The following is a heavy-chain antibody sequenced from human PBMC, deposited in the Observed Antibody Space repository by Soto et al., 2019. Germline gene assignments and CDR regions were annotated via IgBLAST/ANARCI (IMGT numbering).Heavy chain of an antibody. CDR2: MNPNSGNT. V-gene: IGHV1-8*01. D-gene: IGHD1-26*01. Sequence: ASVKVSCKASRYTFTSYDINWVRQATGQGLEWMGWMNPNSGNTGYAQKFQGRVTMTRNTSISTAYMELSSLRSEDTAVYYCARVGTIALWERYYAMDVWGQGTTVTVSS. J-gene: IGHJ6*02. CDR1: RYTFTSYD. CDR3: ARVGTIALWERYYAMDV.